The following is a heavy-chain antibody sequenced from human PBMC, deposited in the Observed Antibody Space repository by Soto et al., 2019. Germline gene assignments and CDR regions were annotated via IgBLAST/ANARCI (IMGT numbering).Heavy chain of an antibody. CDR2: ISYDGDNK. D-gene: IGHD3-16*01. CDR1: GFTFRNYA. J-gene: IGHJ6*02. Sequence: QVHLVESGGGVVQPGRSLTLSCAASGFTFRNYAMHWVRQAPGKGLEWVATISYDGDNKYYTDSVKGPFIISRDNSKNTLYLQMNSLRPEATAVYYCARPWGQLSTYYYGMDTWGQGTTVTVSS. CDR3: ARPWGQLSTYYYGMDT. V-gene: IGHV3-30-3*01.